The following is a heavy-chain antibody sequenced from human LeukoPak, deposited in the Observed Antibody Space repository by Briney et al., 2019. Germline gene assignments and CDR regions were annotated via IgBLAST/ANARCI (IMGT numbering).Heavy chain of an antibody. V-gene: IGHV1-69*01. D-gene: IGHD4-17*01. CDR3: ANHDYGDYVPDY. Sequence: SVKVSRKASGGTFSSYAISWVRQAPGQGLEWMGGIIPIFGTANYAQKFQVRVTITADESTSTAYMELSSLRSEDTAVSYCANHDYGDYVPDYWGQGTLVTVSS. J-gene: IGHJ4*02. CDR1: GGTFSSYA. CDR2: IIPIFGTA.